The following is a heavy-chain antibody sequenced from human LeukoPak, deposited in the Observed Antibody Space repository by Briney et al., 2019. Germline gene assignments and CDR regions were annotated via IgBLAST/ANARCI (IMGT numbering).Heavy chain of an antibody. D-gene: IGHD2-15*01. CDR2: INPNSGGT. V-gene: IGHV1-2*02. J-gene: IGHJ4*02. Sequence: ASVKVSCKASGYTFTGYYMHWLRQAPGQGLEWMGWINPNSGGTNYAQKFQGRVTMTRATSISTAYMELSRLRSDDTAVYYCARGYCSGGSCYYGLYYFDYWGQGTLVTVSS. CDR1: GYTFTGYY. CDR3: ARGYCSGGSCYYGLYYFDY.